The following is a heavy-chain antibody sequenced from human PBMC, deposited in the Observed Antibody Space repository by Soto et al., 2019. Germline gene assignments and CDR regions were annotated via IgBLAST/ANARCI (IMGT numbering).Heavy chain of an antibody. CDR1: GFTFSSYS. D-gene: IGHD4-17*01. CDR2: ISSSSSYI. CDR3: ARETDYGDYHAEYFQH. Sequence: GGSLRLSCAASGFTFSSYSMNWVRQAPGKGLEWVSSISSSSSYIYYADSVKGRFTISRDNAKNSLYLQMNSLRAEDTAVYYCARETDYGDYHAEYFQHWGQGTLVTVSS. V-gene: IGHV3-21*01. J-gene: IGHJ1*01.